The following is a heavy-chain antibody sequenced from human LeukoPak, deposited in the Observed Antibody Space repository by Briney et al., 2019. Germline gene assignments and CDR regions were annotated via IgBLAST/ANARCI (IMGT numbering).Heavy chain of an antibody. CDR1: GFTFSSYA. D-gene: IGHD3-3*01. J-gene: IGHJ4*02. Sequence: GGSLRLSCAASGFTFSSYAMHWVRQAPGKGLEWVAVISYDGSNKYYADSVKGRFTISRDNSKNTLYLQMNSLRAEDTAVYYCARGRLRFLEWLRNFDYWGQGTLVTVSS. CDR3: ARGRLRFLEWLRNFDY. V-gene: IGHV3-30-3*01. CDR2: ISYDGSNK.